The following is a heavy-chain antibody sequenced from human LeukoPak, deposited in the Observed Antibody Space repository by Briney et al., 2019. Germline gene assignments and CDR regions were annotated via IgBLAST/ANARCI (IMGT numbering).Heavy chain of an antibody. J-gene: IGHJ3*02. CDR2: IYTSGST. Sequence: SETLSLTCTVSGGSISSYSWSWIRQPAGKGLEWIGRIYTSGSTNYNPSLKSRVTISVDTSKNQFSLKLRSVTAADTAVYYCARYSGSYPHDAFEIWGQGTMVTVSS. D-gene: IGHD1-26*01. V-gene: IGHV4-4*07. CDR3: ARYSGSYPHDAFEI. CDR1: GGSISSYS.